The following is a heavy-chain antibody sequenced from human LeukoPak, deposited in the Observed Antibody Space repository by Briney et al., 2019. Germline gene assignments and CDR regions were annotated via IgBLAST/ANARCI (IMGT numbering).Heavy chain of an antibody. V-gene: IGHV4-39*01. CDR3: ARRSGYCSGGSCYKNWFDP. CDR1: GGSISSSSYY. Sequence: PSETLSLTCTVSGGSISSSSYYWGWIRQPPGKGLEWIGSIYYSGSTYYNPSLKSRVTISVDTSKNQFSLKLSSVTAADTAVYYCARRSGYCSGGSCYKNWFDPWGQGTLVTVSS. CDR2: IYYSGST. D-gene: IGHD2-15*01. J-gene: IGHJ5*02.